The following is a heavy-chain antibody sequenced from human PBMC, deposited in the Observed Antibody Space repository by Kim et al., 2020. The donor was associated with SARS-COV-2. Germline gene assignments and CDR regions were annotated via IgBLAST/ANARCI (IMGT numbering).Heavy chain of an antibody. Sequence: GGSLRLSCAASGFTFRAYSMTWVRQAPGKGLEWVSGISAGANSIIYADSVKGRFTISRDDFKNMLYLQMSSLRAEDTAIYYCAKKVVVTASGGFDYWGQGSLVTGSS. CDR2: ISAGANSI. CDR1: GFTFRAYS. CDR3: AKKVVVTASGGFDY. J-gene: IGHJ4*02. D-gene: IGHD2-21*02. V-gene: IGHV3-23*01.